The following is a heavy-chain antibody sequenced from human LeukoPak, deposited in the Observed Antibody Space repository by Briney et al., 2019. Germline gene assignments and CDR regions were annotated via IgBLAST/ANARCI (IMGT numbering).Heavy chain of an antibody. V-gene: IGHV1-69*13. D-gene: IGHD6-19*01. CDR1: GGTFSSYA. J-gene: IGHJ5*02. CDR3: AVANPAMAGTANWFDP. CDR2: IIPIFGTA. Sequence: SVKVSCKASGGTFSSYAISWVRQAPGQGLEWMGGIIPIFGTANYAQKFQGRVTITADESTSTAYMELSSLISEDTAVYYCAVANPAMAGTANWFDPWGQGTLVTVSS.